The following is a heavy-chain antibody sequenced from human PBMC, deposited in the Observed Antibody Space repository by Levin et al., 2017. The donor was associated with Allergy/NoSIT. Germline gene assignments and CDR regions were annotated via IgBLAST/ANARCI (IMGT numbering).Heavy chain of an antibody. CDR2: ISDSGGST. V-gene: IGHV3-23*01. CDR1: GFSFNKYA. Sequence: GESLKISCAASGFSFNKYAMSWVRQAPGKGLEWVSAISDSGGSTYYADSVKGRFTISRDNSKNTLYLQMNSLRAEDTAVYYCARMTRPYYYYYGMDVWGQGTTVTVSS. CDR3: ARMTRPYYYYYGMDV. J-gene: IGHJ6*02.